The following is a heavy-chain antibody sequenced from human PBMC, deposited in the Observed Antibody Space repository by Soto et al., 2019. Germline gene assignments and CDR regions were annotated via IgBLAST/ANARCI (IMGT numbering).Heavy chain of an antibody. J-gene: IGHJ6*02. Sequence: SVQVSCKASGGTFSSYAISWVRQAPGQGLEWMGGIIPIFGTANYAQKFQGRVTITADESTSTAYMELSSLRSEDTAVYYCARAGYCSSTSCYGEWNYGMDVSGQGTPVIASS. CDR1: GGTFSSYA. D-gene: IGHD2-2*01. CDR3: ARAGYCSSTSCYGEWNYGMDV. V-gene: IGHV1-69*13. CDR2: IIPIFGTA.